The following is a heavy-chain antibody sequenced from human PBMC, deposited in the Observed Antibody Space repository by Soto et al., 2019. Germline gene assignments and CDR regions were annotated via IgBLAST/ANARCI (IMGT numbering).Heavy chain of an antibody. CDR2: ISSSSSYI. V-gene: IGHV3-21*01. Sequence: GGSLRLSCVASGLTFSSYSINWVRQAPGKGLEWVSSISSSSSYIYYADSVKGRFTISRDNAKNSLYLQMNSLRAEDTAVYYCARGIYGDYLSYYYYYGMDVWGQGTTVTVSS. J-gene: IGHJ6*02. D-gene: IGHD4-17*01. CDR3: ARGIYGDYLSYYYYYGMDV. CDR1: GLTFSSYS.